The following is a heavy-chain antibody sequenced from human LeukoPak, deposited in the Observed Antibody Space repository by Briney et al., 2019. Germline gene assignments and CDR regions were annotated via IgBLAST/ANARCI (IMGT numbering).Heavy chain of an antibody. Sequence: SETLSLTCTVSGGSISSYYWSWIRQPPGKGLEWIGYNYYSGSTNYNPSLKSRVTISIDTSKNQFSLKLRSVTAADTAVYYCAREVRGLDYYFDYWGQGTLVTVSS. CDR1: GGSISSYY. V-gene: IGHV4-59*01. D-gene: IGHD3-10*01. CDR3: AREVRGLDYYFDY. J-gene: IGHJ4*02. CDR2: NYYSGST.